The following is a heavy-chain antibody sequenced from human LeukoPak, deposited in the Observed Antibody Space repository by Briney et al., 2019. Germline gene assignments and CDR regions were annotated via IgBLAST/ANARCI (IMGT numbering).Heavy chain of an antibody. Sequence: GGSLRLSCAVSGFTFSTSPMAWVRQAPGKGLEWVSYITSSSYTNYADSVKDRFTISRDNAKNSLYLQMNSLRAEDTAIYYCARLVVVAATPGYFDYWGQGTLVTVSS. CDR2: ITSSSYT. V-gene: IGHV3-69-1*02. D-gene: IGHD2-15*01. J-gene: IGHJ4*02. CDR1: GFTFSTSP. CDR3: ARLVVVAATPGYFDY.